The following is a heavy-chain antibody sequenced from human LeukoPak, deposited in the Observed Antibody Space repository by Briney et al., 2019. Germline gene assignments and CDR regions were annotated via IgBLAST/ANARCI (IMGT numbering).Heavy chain of an antibody. J-gene: IGHJ6*03. CDR3: AKTAVTPEDYYYYYMDA. CDR2: IISYNGNT. V-gene: IGHV1-18*01. CDR1: GFTFTIHG. Sequence: ASVTVSFTASGFTFTIHGITWVRQAPAQGLEWMGWIISYNGNTYYAQKLQGRVTMTTDTSTNTAYMELRCLRSDDTAVYYCAKTAVTPEDYYYYYMDAWGKGTTVTVSS. D-gene: IGHD4-17*01.